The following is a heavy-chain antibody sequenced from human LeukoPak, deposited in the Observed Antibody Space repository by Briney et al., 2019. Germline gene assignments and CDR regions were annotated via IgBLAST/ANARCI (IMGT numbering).Heavy chain of an antibody. J-gene: IGHJ6*02. CDR3: ARVGIVVVPAAKGYYYGMDV. CDR1: GYTFTSYD. V-gene: IGHV1-8*01. CDR2: MNPNSGNT. Sequence: ASVKVSCKASGYTFTSYDINWVRQATGQGLEWMGWMNPNSGNTGYAQKFQGRVTMTRNTSISTAYMELSSLRSEDTAVYYCARVGIVVVPAAKGYYYGMDVWGQGTTVTVSS. D-gene: IGHD2-2*03.